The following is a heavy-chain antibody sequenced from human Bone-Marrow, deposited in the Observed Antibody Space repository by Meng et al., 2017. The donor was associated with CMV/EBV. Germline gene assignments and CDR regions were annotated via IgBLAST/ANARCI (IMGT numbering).Heavy chain of an antibody. Sequence: GESLKISCAASGFTFRSYWMTWVRQAPGKGLEWVANIKQDGREKYYVDSVKGRFTISRDNAKNSVYLQMNSLRAEDTAVYYCARAGDFWSASDMDDWGQGTLVTVSS. CDR1: GFTFRSYW. CDR3: ARAGDFWSASDMDD. CDR2: IKQDGREK. J-gene: IGHJ4*02. D-gene: IGHD3-3*01. V-gene: IGHV3-7*01.